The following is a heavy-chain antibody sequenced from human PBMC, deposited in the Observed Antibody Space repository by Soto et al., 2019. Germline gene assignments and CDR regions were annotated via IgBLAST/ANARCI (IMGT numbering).Heavy chain of an antibody. V-gene: IGHV3-48*01. CDR2: ISSSSSTI. Sequence: GGSLRLSCAASGFTFSSYSMNWVRQAPGKGLEWVSYISSSSSTIYYADSVKGRFTISRDNAKNSLYLQMNSLRAEDTAVYYCARFVVAGDFDYWGQGTLVTVSS. CDR1: GFTFSSYS. D-gene: IGHD6-19*01. CDR3: ARFVVAGDFDY. J-gene: IGHJ4*02.